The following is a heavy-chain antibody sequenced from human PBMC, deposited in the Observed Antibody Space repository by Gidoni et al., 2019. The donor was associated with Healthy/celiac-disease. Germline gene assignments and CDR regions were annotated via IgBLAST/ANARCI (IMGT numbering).Heavy chain of an antibody. CDR1: GYSFSRGYY. J-gene: IGHJ4*02. D-gene: IGHD1-26*01. V-gene: IGHV4-38-2*01. Sequence: QLQLQESGLGLVQPSATLSLTCAGSGYSFSRGYYWGWIRQPPGKGLEWNGSIYHSGVTYYNPSLKSRVTISVDTSKNQFSLKLSSVTAADTAVYYCASGSYYSRFDYWGQGTLVTVSS. CDR3: ASGSYYSRFDY. CDR2: IYHSGVT.